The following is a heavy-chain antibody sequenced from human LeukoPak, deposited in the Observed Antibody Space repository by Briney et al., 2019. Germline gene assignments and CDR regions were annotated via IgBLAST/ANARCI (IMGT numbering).Heavy chain of an antibody. V-gene: IGHV3-53*01. CDR1: GFTFSTYN. J-gene: IGHJ4*02. D-gene: IGHD5-12*01. Sequence: PPGGSLRLSCAASGFTFSTYNMNWVRQAPGKGLEWVSVIYSGGSTYYADSVKGRFTISRDNSKNTLYLQMNSLRAEDTAVYYCARDPAFGVSGYDPVGDYWGQGTLVTVSS. CDR2: IYSGGST. CDR3: ARDPAFGVSGYDPVGDY.